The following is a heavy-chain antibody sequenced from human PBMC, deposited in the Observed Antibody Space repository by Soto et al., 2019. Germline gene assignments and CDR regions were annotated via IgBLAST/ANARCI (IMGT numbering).Heavy chain of an antibody. Sequence: PGGSLRLSXAASGFTFSSDWMHWVRQAPGKGLVWVSRINTDGSGTTYADSVKGRFTISRDNAKNSLYLQMNSLRAEDTAVYYCARENYFDYWGQGTLVTVSS. V-gene: IGHV3-74*01. J-gene: IGHJ4*02. CDR1: GFTFSSDW. CDR3: ARENYFDY. CDR2: INTDGSGT.